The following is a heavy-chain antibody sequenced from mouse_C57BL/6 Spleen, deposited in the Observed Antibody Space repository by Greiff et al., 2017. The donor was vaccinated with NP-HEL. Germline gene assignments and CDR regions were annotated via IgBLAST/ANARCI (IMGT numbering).Heavy chain of an antibody. CDR3: AIRDYYGSSYDYFDY. CDR1: GYTFTSYG. D-gene: IGHD1-1*01. CDR2: IYPRSGNT. V-gene: IGHV1-81*01. J-gene: IGHJ2*01. Sequence: QVQLQQSGAELARPGASVKLSCKASGYTFTSYGISWVKQRTGQGLEWIGEIYPRSGNTYYNEKFKGKATLTADKSSSTAYMELRIVTSEDSAVYFCAIRDYYGSSYDYFDYGGQGTTLTVSS.